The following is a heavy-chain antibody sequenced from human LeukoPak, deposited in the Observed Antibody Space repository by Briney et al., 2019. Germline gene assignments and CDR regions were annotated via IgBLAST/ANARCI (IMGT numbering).Heavy chain of an antibody. J-gene: IGHJ4*02. D-gene: IGHD3-10*01. Sequence: GESLKISCKGSGYSFTSYWIGWVRQMPGKGLEWMGIIYPGDSDTRYSPSFQGQVTISADKSISTAYLQWSGLKASDTAMYYCARSTYYYGSGSYGDLDYWGQGTLVTVSS. V-gene: IGHV5-51*01. CDR3: ARSTYYYGSGSYGDLDY. CDR2: IYPGDSDT. CDR1: GYSFTSYW.